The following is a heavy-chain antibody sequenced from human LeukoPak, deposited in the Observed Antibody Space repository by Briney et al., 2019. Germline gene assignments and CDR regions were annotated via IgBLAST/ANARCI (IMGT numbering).Heavy chain of an antibody. CDR2: INADGSTT. V-gene: IGHV3-74*01. D-gene: IGHD1-14*01. Sequence: GGSLRLSCAASGFTFGNSWVHWVRQAPGKGLVWVSLINADGSTTSYAGSVKGRFTISRDNARNTLSLEMNSLTIEDTAVYYCIVVVEPPDSDGFDVWGQGTMITVSS. CDR1: GFTFGNSW. J-gene: IGHJ3*01. CDR3: IVVVEPPDSDGFDV.